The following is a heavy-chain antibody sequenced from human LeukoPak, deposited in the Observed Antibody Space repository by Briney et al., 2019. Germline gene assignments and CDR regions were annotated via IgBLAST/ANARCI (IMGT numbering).Heavy chain of an antibody. CDR2: INSDGSTT. CDR3: ARVKVGVWGVFDT. D-gene: IGHD1-26*01. J-gene: IGHJ3*02. Sequence: GGSLRLSCAASGFTFSSYWMHWVRQAPGKGLVWLSRINSDGSTTTYADSARGRFIISRDNAKNTLYLQMNSLGAEDTAVYYCARVKVGVWGVFDTWGQGTMVTVSS. CDR1: GFTFSSYW. V-gene: IGHV3-74*03.